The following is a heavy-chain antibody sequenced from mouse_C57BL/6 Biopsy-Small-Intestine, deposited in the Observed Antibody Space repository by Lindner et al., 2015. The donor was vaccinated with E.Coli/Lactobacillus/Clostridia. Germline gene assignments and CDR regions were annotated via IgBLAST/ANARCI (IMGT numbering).Heavy chain of an antibody. CDR3: ARGLYYYYGLDY. J-gene: IGHJ2*01. D-gene: IGHD1-1*01. V-gene: IGHV5-17*01. Sequence: EVQLQESGGGLVKPGGSLKLSCAASGFTFSDYGMHWVRQAPEKGLEWVAYISSGSSTIYYADTVKGRFTISGDNAKNTLFLQMTSLRSEDTAMYYCARGLYYYYGLDYWGQGTTLTVSS. CDR2: ISSGSSTI. CDR1: GFTFSDYG.